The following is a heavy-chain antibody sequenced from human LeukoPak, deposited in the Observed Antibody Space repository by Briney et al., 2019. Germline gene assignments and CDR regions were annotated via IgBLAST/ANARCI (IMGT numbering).Heavy chain of an antibody. Sequence: GGSLRLSCAASGFTFSSYGMHWVRQAPGKRRERVAVIWYDGSNKYYADSVKGRFTISRDNSKNTLYLQMNSLRAEDTAVYYCARDGWELLSYDAFDIWGQGTMVTVSS. D-gene: IGHD1-26*01. V-gene: IGHV3-33*01. CDR1: GFTFSSYG. CDR3: ARDGWELLSYDAFDI. CDR2: IWYDGSNK. J-gene: IGHJ3*02.